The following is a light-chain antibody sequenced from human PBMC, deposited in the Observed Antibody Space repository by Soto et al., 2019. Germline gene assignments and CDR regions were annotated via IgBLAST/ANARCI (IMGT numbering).Light chain of an antibody. CDR3: QQYNNWPPGT. J-gene: IGKJ2*02. V-gene: IGKV3-15*01. CDR2: GAS. Sequence: EIVMTQSPATLSVSPGERATLSCRASQSVSSNVAWYQQKPGQARRRLIYGASTRATGIPARFSGSGSGTEFTLTISSLQSEDFAVYYCQQYNNWPPGTFGQGTKLEIK. CDR1: QSVSSN.